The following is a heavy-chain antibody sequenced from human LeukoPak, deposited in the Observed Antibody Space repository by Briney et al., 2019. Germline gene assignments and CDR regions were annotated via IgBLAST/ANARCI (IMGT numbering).Heavy chain of an antibody. CDR2: IYYSGST. V-gene: IGHV4-59*01. CDR3: AQSQWLVPRFDY. D-gene: IGHD6-19*01. Sequence: SETLSLTCTVAGGSISSYYWSWIRQPPGKGLEWIGYIYYSGSTNYNPSLKSRVTISVDTSKNQFSLKLSSVTAADTAVYYCAQSQWLVPRFDYWGQGTLVTVSS. CDR1: GGSISSYY. J-gene: IGHJ4*02.